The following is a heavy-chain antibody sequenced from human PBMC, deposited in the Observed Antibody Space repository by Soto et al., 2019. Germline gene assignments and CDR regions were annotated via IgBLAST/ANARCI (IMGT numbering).Heavy chain of an antibody. D-gene: IGHD3-22*01. V-gene: IGHV3-43*01. J-gene: IGHJ3*02. CDR3: AKDYYDSSGYYSDAFDI. Sequence: GGSLRLSCAASGFTFDDYTMHWVRQAPGKGLEWVSLISWDGGSTYYADSVKGRFTISRDNSKNSLYLQMNSLRTEDTALYYCAKDYYDSSGYYSDAFDIWGQGTMVTVSS. CDR2: ISWDGGST. CDR1: GFTFDDYT.